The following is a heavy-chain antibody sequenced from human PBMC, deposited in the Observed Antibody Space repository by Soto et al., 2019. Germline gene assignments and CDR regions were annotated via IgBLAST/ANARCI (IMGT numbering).Heavy chain of an antibody. CDR1: GFTFSSHS. D-gene: IGHD6-19*01. J-gene: IGHJ4*02. CDR3: AREPGVSSGWYVDY. V-gene: IGHV3-21*01. CDR2: ITSSSSYI. Sequence: GGSLRLSCAASGFTFSSHSMNWVRQAPGKGLEWVSSITSSSSYINYADSVKGRFTISRDNARTSLYLQMNSLRAEDTAVYYCAREPGVSSGWYVDYWGQGTLVTVSS.